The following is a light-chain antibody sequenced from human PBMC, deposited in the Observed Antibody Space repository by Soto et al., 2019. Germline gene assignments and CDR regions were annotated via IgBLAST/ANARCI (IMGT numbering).Light chain of an antibody. J-gene: IGKJ5*01. CDR2: DAS. V-gene: IGKV3-11*01. Sequence: EIVLTQFPATLSLSPGETATLSCRASQTVGTYLAWYQQKPGQAPRLLISDASNRATGVPARFSGSGSGTDFTLTISSLEPEDFAVYFCQQRNNWPRITFGQGTRLDIK. CDR1: QTVGTY. CDR3: QQRNNWPRIT.